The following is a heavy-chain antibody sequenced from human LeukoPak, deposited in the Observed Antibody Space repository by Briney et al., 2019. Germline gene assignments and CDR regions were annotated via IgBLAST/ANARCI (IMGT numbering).Heavy chain of an antibody. J-gene: IGHJ5*02. CDR3: ARGRSDFWSGYFNWFDP. CDR1: GGSISSGDYY. Sequence: SETLSLTCTVSGGSISSGDYYWSWIRQPPGKGLEWIVYIYHSGSTYYNPSLKSRVTISVDTSKNQFSLKLSSVTAADTAVYYCARGRSDFWSGYFNWFDPWGQGTLVTVSS. D-gene: IGHD3-3*01. V-gene: IGHV4-30-4*01. CDR2: IYHSGST.